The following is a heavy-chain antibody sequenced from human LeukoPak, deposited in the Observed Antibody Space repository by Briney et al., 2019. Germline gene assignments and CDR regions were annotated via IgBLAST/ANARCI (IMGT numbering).Heavy chain of an antibody. D-gene: IGHD1-26*01. CDR1: GYTFTSYG. Sequence: SVKVSCKASGYTFTSYGISWVRQAPGQGLEWMGGIIPIFGTANYAQKFQGRVTITTDESTSTAYMELSSLRSEDTAVYYCARNLDSGDAFDIWGQGTMVTVSS. J-gene: IGHJ3*02. CDR2: IIPIFGTA. CDR3: ARNLDSGDAFDI. V-gene: IGHV1-69*05.